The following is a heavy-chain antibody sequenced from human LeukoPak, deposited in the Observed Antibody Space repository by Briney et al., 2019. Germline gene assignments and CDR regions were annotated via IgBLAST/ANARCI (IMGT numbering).Heavy chain of an antibody. CDR3: AKENDFVY. CDR2: ISGISTYT. D-gene: IGHD3-3*01. V-gene: IGHV3-11*06. Sequence: GGSLRLSCAASGFTFSDYYMSWIRQAPGKGLEWLSYISGISTYTNYADSVKGRFTISRDNSKSTLYLQMNGLRAEDTAVYYCAKENDFVYWGQGTLVTVSS. CDR1: GFTFSDYY. J-gene: IGHJ4*02.